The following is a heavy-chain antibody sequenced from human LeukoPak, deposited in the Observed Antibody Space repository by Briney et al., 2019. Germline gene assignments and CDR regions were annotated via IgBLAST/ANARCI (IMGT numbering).Heavy chain of an antibody. V-gene: IGHV3-30*02. J-gene: IGHJ4*02. CDR1: GFTFSSYG. D-gene: IGHD5-18*01. Sequence: GGSLRLSCAASGFTFSSYGMHWARQAPGKGLEWVAFIRYDGSNKYYADSVKGRFTISRDNSKNTLYLQMNSLRAEDTAVYYCAKDSGFSYGYDNWGQGTLVTVSS. CDR3: AKDSGFSYGYDN. CDR2: IRYDGSNK.